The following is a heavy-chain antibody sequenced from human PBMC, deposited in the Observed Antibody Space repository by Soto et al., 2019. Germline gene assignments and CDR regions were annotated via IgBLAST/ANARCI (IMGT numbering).Heavy chain of an antibody. Sequence: QVQLVQSGAEVKKPGSSVKVSCKASGGTFSSYAISWVRQAPGQGLEWMGGIIPIFGTANYAQKFQGRVTITADESTSTGDMELSSLRSVDTAVYDCARVSLLGAEHNWFDPWGQGTLVTVSS. CDR1: GGTFSSYA. J-gene: IGHJ5*02. CDR3: ARVSLLGAEHNWFDP. V-gene: IGHV1-69*12. CDR2: IIPIFGTA. D-gene: IGHD3-16*01.